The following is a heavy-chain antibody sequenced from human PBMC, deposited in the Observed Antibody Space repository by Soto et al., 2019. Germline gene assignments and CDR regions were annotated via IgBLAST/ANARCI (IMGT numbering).Heavy chain of an antibody. D-gene: IGHD3-22*01. J-gene: IGHJ3*02. CDR3: ARTYDDSGQNSGGYGFDI. Sequence: PSETLSLTCTVSGGSISSYYWSWIRQPPGKGLEWIGYIYYSGSTNYNPSLKSRVTISVDTSKNQFSLKLSSVTAADTAVYYCARTYDDSGQNSGGYGFDIWGLGKMVTISS. CDR1: GGSISSYY. CDR2: IYYSGST. V-gene: IGHV4-59*01.